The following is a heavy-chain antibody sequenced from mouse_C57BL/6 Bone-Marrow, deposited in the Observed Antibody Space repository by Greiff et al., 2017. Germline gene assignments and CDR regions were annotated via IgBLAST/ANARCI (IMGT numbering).Heavy chain of an antibody. J-gene: IGHJ4*01. CDR1: GYTFTSYW. Sequence: QVQLQQPGAELVKPGASVKLSCKASGYTFTSYWMHWVKQRPGRGLEWIGRIDPNSGGTKYNEKFQGKATLTVDKSSNTAYMQLSRLTSEDTAVYYCATRRSGKTGNAMDYWGQGTSVTVSS. CDR3: ATRRSGKTGNAMDY. D-gene: IGHD4-1*01. V-gene: IGHV1-72*01. CDR2: IDPNSGGT.